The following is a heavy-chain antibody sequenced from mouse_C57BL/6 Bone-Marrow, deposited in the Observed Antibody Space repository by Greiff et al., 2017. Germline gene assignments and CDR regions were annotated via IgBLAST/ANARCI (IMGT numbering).Heavy chain of an antibody. Sequence: EVHLVESGGGLVQPGGSLKLSCAASGFTFSDYGMAWVRQAPRKGPEWVAFISNLAYSIYYADTVTGRFTISRENAKNTLYLEMSSLRSEDTAMYYCARHEDYSNLFAYWGQGTLVTVSA. D-gene: IGHD2-5*01. J-gene: IGHJ3*01. CDR2: ISNLAYSI. CDR3: ARHEDYSNLFAY. CDR1: GFTFSDYG. V-gene: IGHV5-15*01.